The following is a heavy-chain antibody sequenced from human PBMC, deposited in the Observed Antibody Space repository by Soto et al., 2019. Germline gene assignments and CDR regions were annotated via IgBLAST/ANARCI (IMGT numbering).Heavy chain of an antibody. J-gene: IGHJ6*02. Sequence: NPSETLSLTCTVSGGSISSYYWSWIRQPPGKGLEWIGYIYYSGSTNYNPSLKSRVTISVDTPKNQFSLKLSSVTAADTAVYYCARGARGSYSGYYYYYGMDVWGQGTTVTVSS. CDR3: ARGARGSYSGYYYYYGMDV. V-gene: IGHV4-59*01. D-gene: IGHD1-26*01. CDR1: GGSISSYY. CDR2: IYYSGST.